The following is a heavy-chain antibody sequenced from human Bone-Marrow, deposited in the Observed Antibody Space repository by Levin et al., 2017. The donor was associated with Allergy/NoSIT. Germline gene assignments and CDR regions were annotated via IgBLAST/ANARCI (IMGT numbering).Heavy chain of an antibody. CDR2: VYYTGFT. J-gene: IGHJ3*02. V-gene: IGHV4-61*01. CDR1: GASIGSDSLY. Sequence: SETLSLTCTVSGASIGSDSLYWSWVRQPPGGGLEWIGYVYYTGFTNYNPSLETRVTLSVVPSKNQFSLEMSSVTAADTAVYYCAKLHEASNSAFDIWGQGTMVTVSS. D-gene: IGHD4-11*01. CDR3: AKLHEASNSAFDI.